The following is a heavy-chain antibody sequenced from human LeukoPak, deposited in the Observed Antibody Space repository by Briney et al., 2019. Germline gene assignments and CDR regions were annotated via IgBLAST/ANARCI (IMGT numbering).Heavy chain of an antibody. CDR1: GDSVSSNSAA. CDR2: TYYRSKWYN. Sequence: SQTLSLTCAISGDSVSSNSAAWNWIRQSPSRGLEWLGRTYYRSKWYNDYAVSVKSRITINPDTSKNQFSLQLNSVTPEDTAVYYCAGGEGNWYYSPPQGAFDIWGQGTMVTVSS. CDR3: AGGEGNWYYSPPQGAFDI. V-gene: IGHV6-1*01. D-gene: IGHD3-10*01. J-gene: IGHJ3*02.